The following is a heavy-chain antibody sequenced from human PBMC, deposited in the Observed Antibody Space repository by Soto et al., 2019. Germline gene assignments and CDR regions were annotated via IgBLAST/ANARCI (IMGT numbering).Heavy chain of an antibody. CDR2: IYYSGST. Sequence: SETLSLTCTVSGGSISSSSYYWGWIRQPPGKGLEWIGSIYYSGSTYYNPSLKSRVTISVDTSKNQFSLKLSSVTAADTAVYYCARLRDDSSGWPFVWGQGTLVTVSS. V-gene: IGHV4-39*01. CDR3: ARLRDDSSGWPFV. J-gene: IGHJ4*02. D-gene: IGHD6-19*01. CDR1: GGSISSSSYY.